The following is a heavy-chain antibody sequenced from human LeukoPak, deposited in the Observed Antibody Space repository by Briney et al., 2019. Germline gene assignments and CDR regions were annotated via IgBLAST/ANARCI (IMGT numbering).Heavy chain of an antibody. CDR3: AIDIGVRGVIIHYYYYYYMDV. J-gene: IGHJ6*03. CDR1: GFTFSSYA. Sequence: PGGSLRLSCAASGFTFSSYAMSWVRQAPGKGLEWVSAISGSGGSTYYADSVKGRFTISRDDSKNTLYLQMNSLRAEDTAVYYCAIDIGVRGVIIHYYYYYYMDVWGKGTTVTVSS. CDR2: ISGSGGST. D-gene: IGHD3-10*01. V-gene: IGHV3-23*01.